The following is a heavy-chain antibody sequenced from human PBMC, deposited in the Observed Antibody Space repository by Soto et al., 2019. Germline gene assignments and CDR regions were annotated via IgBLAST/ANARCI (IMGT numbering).Heavy chain of an antibody. D-gene: IGHD3-10*01. J-gene: IGHJ6*02. CDR1: GFTFSSYG. V-gene: IGHV3-13*01. CDR3: ARGGITMVRGSYGMDV. Sequence: GGSLRLSCAASGFTFSSYGMHWVRQAPGKGLEWVSAIGTAGDTYYPGSVKGRFTISRENAKNSLYLQMNSLRAEDTAVYYCARGGITMVRGSYGMDVWGQGTTVTVSS. CDR2: IGTAGDT.